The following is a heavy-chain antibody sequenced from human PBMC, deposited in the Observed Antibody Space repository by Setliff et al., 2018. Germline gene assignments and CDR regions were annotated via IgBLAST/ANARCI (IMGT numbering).Heavy chain of an antibody. D-gene: IGHD3-3*02. Sequence: GGSLRLSCAASGFNFNIFAINWVRQAPGKGLEWLAVTSYDGKNNYYGDSVKGRFTISRDNSQNTVYLQMNALSGDDTALYFCARAQNIFGGNFDSWGQGTLVTVSS. CDR1: GFNFNIFA. CDR2: TSYDGKNN. V-gene: IGHV3-30*03. J-gene: IGHJ4*02. CDR3: ARAQNIFGGNFDS.